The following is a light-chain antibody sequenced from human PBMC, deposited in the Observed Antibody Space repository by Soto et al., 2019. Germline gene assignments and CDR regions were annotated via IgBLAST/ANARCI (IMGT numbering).Light chain of an antibody. CDR3: CSYAGSYVV. Sequence: QSVLTQPASVSGSPGQSITLSCTGSSSDVGNYDLVSWFQHHPGKAPQLIIYEDNKRPSGVSSRFSGSKSGNTASLTISVLPADDEAYYYCCSYAGSYVVFGGGTKLTVL. CDR2: EDN. V-gene: IGLV2-23*01. J-gene: IGLJ2*01. CDR1: SSDVGNYDL.